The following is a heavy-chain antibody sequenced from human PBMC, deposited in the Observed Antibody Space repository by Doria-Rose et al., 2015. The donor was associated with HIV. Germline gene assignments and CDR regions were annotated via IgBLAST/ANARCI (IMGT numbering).Heavy chain of an antibody. CDR2: ISYDENNE. D-gene: IGHD3-22*01. CDR3: ARTRYYDSSGFLDY. CDR1: GFTFSRYA. V-gene: IGHV3-30*04. J-gene: IGHJ4*02. Sequence: GGGVVQPGKSLRLSCAASGFTFSRYAMHWVRQAPGKGLEWVAVISYDENNEYYAESVQGRFTISRDNSKNTLFLQMNSLRAEDTAVYFCARTRYYDSSGFLDYWGQGTLVTVSS.